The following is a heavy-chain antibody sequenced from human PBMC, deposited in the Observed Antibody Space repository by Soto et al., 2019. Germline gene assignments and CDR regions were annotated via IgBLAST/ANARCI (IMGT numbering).Heavy chain of an antibody. Sequence: SETLSLTCAVSGGSISSGGYSWSWIRQPPGKGLEWIGYMYHSGSTYYNPSLKSRVTISIDRSKNQFSLKLSSVTAADTAVYYCGRVPDYGGQEILVTVSS. CDR3: GRVPDY. CDR2: MYHSGST. D-gene: IGHD2-2*01. V-gene: IGHV4-30-2*01. J-gene: IGHJ4*02. CDR1: GGSISSGGYS.